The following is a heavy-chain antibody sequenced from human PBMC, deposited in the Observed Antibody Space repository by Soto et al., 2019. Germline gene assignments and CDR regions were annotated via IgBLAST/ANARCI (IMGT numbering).Heavy chain of an antibody. V-gene: IGHV4-59*01. Sequence: SETLSLTCTVSGGSISSYYWSWIRQPPGKGLEWIGYIYYSGSTNYNPSLKSRVTMSVDTSKNQFSLKLTSVTAADTAVYYCATGRRGYDNSGYHYDYWGQGTLVTVYS. J-gene: IGHJ4*02. D-gene: IGHD3-22*01. CDR1: GGSISSYY. CDR2: IYYSGST. CDR3: ATGRRGYDNSGYHYDY.